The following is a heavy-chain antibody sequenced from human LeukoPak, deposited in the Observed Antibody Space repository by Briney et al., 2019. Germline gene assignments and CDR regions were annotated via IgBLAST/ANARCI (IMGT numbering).Heavy chain of an antibody. CDR3: ARVGGSYYGSDY. CDR1: GGSFSGYY. Sequence: PSETLSLTCAVYGGSFSGYYWSWIRQPPGKGLEWIGEINHSGSTNYNPSLKSRVTISVDTSKNQFSLKLSSVTAADTAVHYCARVGGSYYGSDYWGQGTLVTVSS. V-gene: IGHV4-34*01. D-gene: IGHD1-26*01. J-gene: IGHJ4*02. CDR2: INHSGST.